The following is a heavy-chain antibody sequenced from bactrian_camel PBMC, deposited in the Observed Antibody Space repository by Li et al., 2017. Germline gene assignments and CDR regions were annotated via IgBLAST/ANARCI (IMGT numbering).Heavy chain of an antibody. J-gene: IGHJ4*01. D-gene: IGHD6*01. Sequence: VQLVESGGGLVQPGGSLRLSCAASGFLFSSRAMSWVRQAPGKGLEWVSGIMKSGSTSYADSVKGRFTISRDNAKNTLYLQMNSLKTEDTAVYYCARMGWYVPYDLWGVGTQVTVS. V-gene: IGHV3S42*01. CDR1: GFLFSSRA. CDR2: IMKSGST.